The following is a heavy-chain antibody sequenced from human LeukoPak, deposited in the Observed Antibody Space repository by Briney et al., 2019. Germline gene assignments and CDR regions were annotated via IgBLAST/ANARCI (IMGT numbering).Heavy chain of an antibody. V-gene: IGHV1-18*01. CDR1: GYTFNSYG. CDR2: ISAYNGNT. CDR3: ARPSRYYYDSSGSNWFDP. Sequence: GASVKVSCKASGYTFNSYGISWVRQAPGQGLEWMGWISAYNGNTNYAQKLQGRVTMTTDTSTSTAYMELRSLRSDDTAVYYCARPSRYYYDSSGSNWFDPWGQGTLVTVSS. J-gene: IGHJ5*02. D-gene: IGHD3-22*01.